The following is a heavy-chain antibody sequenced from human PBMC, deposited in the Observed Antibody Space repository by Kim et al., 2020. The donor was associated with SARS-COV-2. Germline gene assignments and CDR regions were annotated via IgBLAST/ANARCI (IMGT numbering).Heavy chain of an antibody. D-gene: IGHD6-13*01. V-gene: IGHV4-39*01. Sequence: SETLSLTCTVSGGSISSSSYYWGWIRQPPGKELEWIGSIYYSGSTYYNPSLKSRVTISVDTSKNQFSLKLSSVTAADTAVYYCARLVAGIAAAGTRGWFDPWGQGTLVTVSS. CDR3: ARLVAGIAAAGTRGWFDP. J-gene: IGHJ5*02. CDR1: GGSISSSSYY. CDR2: IYYSGST.